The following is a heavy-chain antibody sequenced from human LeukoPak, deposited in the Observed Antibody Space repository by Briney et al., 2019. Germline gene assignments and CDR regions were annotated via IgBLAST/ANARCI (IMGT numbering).Heavy chain of an antibody. Sequence: ASVKVSCKASGYTFTSYAMHWVRQAPGQRLEWMGWINAGNGNTKYSQEFQGRVTITRDTSASTAYMELSSLRSEDMAVYYCAREGAAYYDFWSGYYTSSDAFDYWGQGTLVTVSS. CDR1: GYTFTSYA. CDR3: AREGAAYYDFWSGYYTSSDAFDY. CDR2: INAGNGNT. J-gene: IGHJ4*02. V-gene: IGHV1-3*03. D-gene: IGHD3-3*01.